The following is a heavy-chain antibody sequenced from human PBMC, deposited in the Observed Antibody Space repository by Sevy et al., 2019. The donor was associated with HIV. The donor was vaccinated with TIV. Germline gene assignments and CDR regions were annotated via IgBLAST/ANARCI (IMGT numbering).Heavy chain of an antibody. D-gene: IGHD3-22*01. CDR3: AKIGDYYDSGGYYWYFDF. J-gene: IGHJ2*01. CDR1: GFIFSDYA. Sequence: GGSLRLSCAASGFIFSDYAMSWVRQAPGKGLEWVSSISVGDGSTYYEDSVKGRLNVSRDNSKITLYLQMTTMRAEDTALYYCAKIGDYYDSGGYYWYFDFWGRGTLVTVSS. CDR2: ISVGDGST. V-gene: IGHV3-23*01.